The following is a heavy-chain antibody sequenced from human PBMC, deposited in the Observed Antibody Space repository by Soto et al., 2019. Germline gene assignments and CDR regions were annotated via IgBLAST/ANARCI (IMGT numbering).Heavy chain of an antibody. J-gene: IGHJ5*02. D-gene: IGHD6-13*01. CDR1: GYTFTSYA. Sequence: QVQLVQSGAEVKKPGASVKVSCKASGYTFTSYAMHWVRQAPGQRLEWMGWINAGNGNTKYAQKFQGRVTITRDTSASTAYMELSSLRSEDTAVDYCARGIAAAGTSWFDPWGQGTLVTVSS. CDR3: ARGIAAAGTSWFDP. CDR2: INAGNGNT. V-gene: IGHV1-3*01.